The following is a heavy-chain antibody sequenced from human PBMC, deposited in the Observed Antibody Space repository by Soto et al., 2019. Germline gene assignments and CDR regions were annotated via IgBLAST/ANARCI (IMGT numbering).Heavy chain of an antibody. CDR3: ARAWGYYYDNSGRSSDY. J-gene: IGHJ4*02. D-gene: IGHD3-22*01. Sequence: GASVKVSCKASGYTFTDYYIHWVRQAPGQGLEWMGWINPNTGGTMFSQKFRGRVTMTRDTPITTAYMELSRLTSDDTAVYYCARAWGYYYDNSGRSSDYWGQGALVTVSS. CDR2: INPNTGGT. CDR1: GYTFTDYY. V-gene: IGHV1-2*02.